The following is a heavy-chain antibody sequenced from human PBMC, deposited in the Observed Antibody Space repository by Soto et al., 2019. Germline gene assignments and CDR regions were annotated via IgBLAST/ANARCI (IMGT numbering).Heavy chain of an antibody. CDR3: AKTRRLFDY. CDR2: ISKSGGGT. J-gene: IGHJ4*02. D-gene: IGHD6-25*01. V-gene: IGHV3-23*01. Sequence: EVQLLESGGGLVQPGGSLRLSCAASGFTFSNYAMSWVRQAPGKGLEWVSSISKSGGGTYYADSVKGRFTISRDNSKNPPELQMNRLKGEGKGVYSCAKTRRLFDYWGQGTLVTVSS. CDR1: GFTFSNYA.